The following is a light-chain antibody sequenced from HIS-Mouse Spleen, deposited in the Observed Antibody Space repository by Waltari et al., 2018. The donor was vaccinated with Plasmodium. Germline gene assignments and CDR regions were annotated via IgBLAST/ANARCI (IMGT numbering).Light chain of an antibody. J-gene: IGLJ2*01. Sequence: QSALTQPPSASGSPGQPVTISCPGPSSDVGGYNYVSWYQQHPGKAPKLMIYEVSKRPSGVPDRFSGSKSGNTASLTVSGLQAEDEADYYCSSYAGSNNLVFGGGTKLTVL. CDR3: SSYAGSNNLV. CDR1: SSDVGGYNY. V-gene: IGLV2-8*01. CDR2: EVS.